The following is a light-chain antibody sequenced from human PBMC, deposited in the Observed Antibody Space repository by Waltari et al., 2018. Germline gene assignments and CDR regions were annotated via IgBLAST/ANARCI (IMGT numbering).Light chain of an antibody. CDR3: QDGYGTHS. CDR1: ENVNNY. V-gene: IGKV1-39*02. J-gene: IGKJ2*03. Sequence: DIQMTQSPSPLSASVGDRVTITCRASENVNNYLNWYQQKPGKVPKLLIYKASTLQSGVPSRFTGSGSGTDYTFTISSLQSEDVATYYCQDGYGTHSFGQGTKVEIK. CDR2: KAS.